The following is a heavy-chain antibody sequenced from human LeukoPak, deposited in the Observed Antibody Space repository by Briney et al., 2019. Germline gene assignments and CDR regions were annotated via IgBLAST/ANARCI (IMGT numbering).Heavy chain of an antibody. V-gene: IGHV4-59*01. CDR3: AREDAQTTVPEGMDV. CDR2: IYYSGTT. CDR1: GGSISYYY. Sequence: SETLSLTCTVSGGSISYYYWSWIRQSPGKGLEWIGYIYYSGTTNYNPSLKSRVTISVDTSKNQFSLQLRSVTAADTAVYYCAREDAQTTVPEGMDVWGQGTTVTVSS. J-gene: IGHJ6*02. D-gene: IGHD4-17*01.